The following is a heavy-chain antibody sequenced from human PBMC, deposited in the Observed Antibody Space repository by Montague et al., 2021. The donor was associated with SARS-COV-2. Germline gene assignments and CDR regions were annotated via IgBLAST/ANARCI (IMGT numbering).Heavy chain of an antibody. CDR1: GGSFSGFS. V-gene: IGHV4-34*01. D-gene: IGHD2-15*01. Sequence: SETLSLTCAVSGGSFSGFSCNWIRQPPGKGLQWIGVINPSGSPNYTPSLKSRVTISADTSRTLYSLKLSSVTAADTVLYYCASYSVPRGESSVFRRKVPHYYFDSWGQGALVTVSS. CDR3: ASYSVPRGESSVFRRKVPHYYFDS. CDR2: INPSGSP. J-gene: IGHJ4*02.